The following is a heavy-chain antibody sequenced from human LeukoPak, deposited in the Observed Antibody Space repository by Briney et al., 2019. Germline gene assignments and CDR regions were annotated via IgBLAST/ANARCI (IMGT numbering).Heavy chain of an antibody. J-gene: IGHJ6*03. Sequence: SETLSLTCTVSGGSIRTYFWSWIRQSPGKGLEWIGYMSLTGGTKYSPSLKSRVTISVDTSESQFSLKLTSVTAADTAVYYCARWSGSVTARNYYYYMDVWGEGTTVTVSS. CDR2: MSLTGGT. CDR3: ARWSGSVTARNYYYYMDV. V-gene: IGHV4-59*13. D-gene: IGHD6-6*01. CDR1: GGSIRTYF.